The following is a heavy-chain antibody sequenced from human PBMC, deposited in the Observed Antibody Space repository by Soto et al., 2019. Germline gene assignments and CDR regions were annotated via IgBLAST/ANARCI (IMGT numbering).Heavy chain of an antibody. D-gene: IGHD3-9*01. CDR1: GFTVTSYW. CDR3: ARDLTLDY. CDR2: IKGDGSEE. J-gene: IGHJ4*02. V-gene: IGHV3-7*01. Sequence: SLRLSCSASGFTVTSYWMSWVRQAPGKGLEWVAHIKGDGSEEYYVDSVKGRFTISRDSAKNSLYLQMNSLRAEDTAVYYCARDLTLDYWGQGTLVTVSS.